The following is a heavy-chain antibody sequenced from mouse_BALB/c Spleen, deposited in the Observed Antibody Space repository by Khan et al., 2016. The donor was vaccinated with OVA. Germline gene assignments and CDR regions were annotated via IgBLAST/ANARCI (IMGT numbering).Heavy chain of an antibody. D-gene: IGHD4-1*01. Sequence: QIQLQQSGAELAKPGASVKMSCKASGYTFTDYNINWVKQRTGQGLEWIGGIHPGSDNTYYNEKFKGKFTLTVDKSSSTAYLQLSSLTSEDSAVYICARGWDAWFAYWGQGTPVTVSA. V-gene: IGHV1-77*01. CDR1: GYTFTDYN. J-gene: IGHJ3*01. CDR2: IHPGSDNT. CDR3: ARGWDAWFAY.